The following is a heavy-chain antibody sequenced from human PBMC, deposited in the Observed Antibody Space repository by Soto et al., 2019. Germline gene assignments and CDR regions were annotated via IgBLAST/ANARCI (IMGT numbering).Heavy chain of an antibody. CDR1: GFRFSDHY. V-gene: IGHV3-11*01. J-gene: IGHJ4*02. CDR3: AGDPYYYGSAF. Sequence: GGSLRLSCAASGFRFSDHYMTWIRQAPGKGLEWVSKISGGGTTMYYADSVKGRFTVSRDNAKNSLYLQMNSLRAEDTAVYCCAGDPYYYGSAFWGQGALVTVSS. CDR2: ISGGGTTM. D-gene: IGHD3-10*01.